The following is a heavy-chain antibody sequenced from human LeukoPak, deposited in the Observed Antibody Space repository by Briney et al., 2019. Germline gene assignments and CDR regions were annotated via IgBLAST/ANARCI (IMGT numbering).Heavy chain of an antibody. D-gene: IGHD3-3*01. CDR2: ISNSANTI. Sequence: GGSLRLSCAASGFTFSDSYMAWIRQAPGKGLNWVSYISNSANTIYYADSVKGRFTISRDNSKNTLYLQMNSLRAEDTAVYYCARAYDFWSGGDAFDIWGQGTMVTVSS. J-gene: IGHJ3*02. CDR1: GFTFSDSY. V-gene: IGHV3-11*04. CDR3: ARAYDFWSGGDAFDI.